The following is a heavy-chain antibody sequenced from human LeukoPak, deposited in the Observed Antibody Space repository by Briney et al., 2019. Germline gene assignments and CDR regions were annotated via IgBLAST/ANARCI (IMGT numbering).Heavy chain of an antibody. D-gene: IGHD2-15*01. CDR2: INPNSGGT. Sequence: ASVKVSCKASGYTFTGYYMHWVRQAPGQGLEWMGWINPNSGGTNYAQKFQGRVTMTRDTSISTAYMELSRLRSDDTAVYYCARGSGVVVINFDYWGQGTLVTVSS. CDR3: ARGSGVVVINFDY. J-gene: IGHJ4*02. V-gene: IGHV1-2*02. CDR1: GYTFTGYY.